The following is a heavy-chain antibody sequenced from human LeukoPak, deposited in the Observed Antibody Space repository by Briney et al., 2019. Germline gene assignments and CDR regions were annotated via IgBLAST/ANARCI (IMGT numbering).Heavy chain of an antibody. CDR1: AFRFISFA. V-gene: IGHV3-23*01. J-gene: IGHJ3*02. Sequence: GGSLRLSCAASAFRFISFAMTWVRQAPGKGLEGVSGIHGNGETTYYADSVKGRFTISRDNSRELLYLQMNSLRVEDTAVYYCAKDPNGDYVGAFDSWGQGTMVTVSS. CDR3: AKDPNGDYVGAFDS. D-gene: IGHD4-17*01. CDR2: IHGNGETT.